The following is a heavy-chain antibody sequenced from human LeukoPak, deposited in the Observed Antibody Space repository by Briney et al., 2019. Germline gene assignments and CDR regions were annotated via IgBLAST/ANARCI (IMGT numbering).Heavy chain of an antibody. J-gene: IGHJ3*02. V-gene: IGHV6-1*01. CDR2: TYYRSKWYN. Sequence: SQTLSLTCAISGGSVSSNSAAWNWIRQSPSRGLEWLGRTYYRSKWYNAYAVSVKGRMTINPDTSKNQFSLQLNSVTPEDTAVYYCARVSGSYDPFDIWGQGTMVTVSS. CDR3: ARVSGSYDPFDI. D-gene: IGHD1-26*01. CDR1: GGSVSSNSAA.